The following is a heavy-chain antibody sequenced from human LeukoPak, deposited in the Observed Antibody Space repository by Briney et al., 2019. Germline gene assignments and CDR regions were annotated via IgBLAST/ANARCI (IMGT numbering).Heavy chain of an antibody. J-gene: IGHJ4*02. CDR2: IYPDDSDT. V-gene: IGHV5-51*01. CDR3: ARRLGVIRGVIPYYFDY. D-gene: IGHD3-10*01. Sequence: GESLKISCKASGYSFTDYWIGWVRQMPGKGLEWMAIIYPDDSDTRYRPSFQGQVTISADKSINTAYLQWSNLRASDTAIYYCARRLGVIRGVIPYYFDYWGQGTLITVSS. CDR1: GYSFTDYW.